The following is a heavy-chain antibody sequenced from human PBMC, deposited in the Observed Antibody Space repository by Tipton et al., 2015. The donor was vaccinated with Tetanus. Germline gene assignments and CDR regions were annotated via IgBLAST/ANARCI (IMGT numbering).Heavy chain of an antibody. CDR2: IDYRGNT. CDR3: ASDPALMGNFDY. J-gene: IGHJ4*02. V-gene: IGHV4-31*03. Sequence: TLSLTCTVSGGSVRSGSYYWNWIRQQPGKGLEWIGYIDYRGNTYYNPSLRRRVTFSFDTSENQFSLKLTSVTAADTAVYYCASDPALMGNFDYWGQGTLVTVSS. D-gene: IGHD2-2*01. CDR1: GGSVRSGSYY.